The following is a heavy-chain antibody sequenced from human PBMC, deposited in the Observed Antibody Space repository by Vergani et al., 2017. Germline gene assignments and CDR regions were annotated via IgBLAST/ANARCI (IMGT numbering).Heavy chain of an antibody. Sequence: EVQLVESGGGLVPPGRSLRLSCAASGFSFGDYAMTWVRQAPGKGLEWVSGISGSGVSAYYTDSVKGRFTISRDNSKNMLFLQMNNLRTEDTAIYYCAKQYFVSGNYLFDYWCQGTLVTVSS. D-gene: IGHD3-10*01. J-gene: IGHJ4*02. CDR1: GFSFGDYA. CDR2: ISGSGVSA. V-gene: IGHV3-23*04. CDR3: AKQYFVSGNYLFDY.